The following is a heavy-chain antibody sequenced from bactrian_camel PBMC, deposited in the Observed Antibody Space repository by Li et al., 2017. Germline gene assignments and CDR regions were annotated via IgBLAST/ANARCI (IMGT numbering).Heavy chain of an antibody. J-gene: IGHJ4*01. D-gene: IGHD6*01. Sequence: QLVESGGGSVQAGGSLRLSCSYTRRPNYVTWFRQGPGNGREGVAGIYTGTDRTYYADSVEGRFAIWQDNAKATVYLEINYLRPEDTAMYNCAATDGRFGGSRYCLATAPYVYTYRGQGTQVTVS. CDR1: YTRRPNY. CDR2: IYTGTDRT. V-gene: IGHV3S40*01. CDR3: AATDGRFGGSRYCLATAPYVYTY.